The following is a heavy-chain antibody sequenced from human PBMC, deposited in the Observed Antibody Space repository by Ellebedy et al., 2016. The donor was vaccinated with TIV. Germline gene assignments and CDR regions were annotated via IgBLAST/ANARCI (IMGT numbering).Heavy chain of an antibody. D-gene: IGHD6-19*01. V-gene: IGHV4-59*01. CDR1: GGSIRSYY. CDR2: IYHSGST. J-gene: IGHJ4*02. CDR3: ASVSAAVTGAFDS. Sequence: MPSETLSLTCTVSGGSIRSYYWSWIRQPPGKGLEWIGYIYHSGSTNSNPSLRGRVTLSVDTSKNEFSLNLTSVTAADTAVYYCASVSAAVTGAFDSWGQGTHVTVSS.